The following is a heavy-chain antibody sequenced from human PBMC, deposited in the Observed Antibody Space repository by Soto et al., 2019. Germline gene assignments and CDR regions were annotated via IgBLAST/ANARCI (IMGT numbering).Heavy chain of an antibody. V-gene: IGHV3-48*03. Sequence: EVQLVESGGGLVQPGGSLRLSCAASGFTFSSYEMNWVRQAPGKGLEWVSYISSSGSTINYADSVKGPFTISRDNALNSLDLQMNSLRAEDTAVYYYARHSRYYDSSDYFDYWCQGALVTVS. CDR3: ARHSRYYDSSDYFDY. CDR2: ISSSGSTI. D-gene: IGHD3-22*01. CDR1: GFTFSSYE. J-gene: IGHJ4*02.